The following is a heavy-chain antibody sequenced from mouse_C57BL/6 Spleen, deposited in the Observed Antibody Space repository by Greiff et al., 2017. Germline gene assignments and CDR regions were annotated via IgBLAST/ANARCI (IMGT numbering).Heavy chain of an antibody. CDR3: AGDGYYGEWYFDV. CDR1: GYAFSSSW. Sequence: VQLQQSGPELVKPGASVKISCKASGYAFSSSWMHWVKQRPGKGLEWIGRIYPGDGDTNDNGKFKGKATLTADKSSSTAYMQLSSLTSEDSAVYFCAGDGYYGEWYFDVWGTGTTVTVAS. V-gene: IGHV1-82*01. D-gene: IGHD2-3*01. J-gene: IGHJ1*03. CDR2: IYPGDGDT.